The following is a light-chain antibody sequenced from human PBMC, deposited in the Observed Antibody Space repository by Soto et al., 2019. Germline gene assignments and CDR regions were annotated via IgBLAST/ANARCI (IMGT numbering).Light chain of an antibody. J-gene: IGKJ4*01. CDR3: LQDYNFPLS. CDR1: QDIGND. CDR2: AAS. V-gene: IGKV1-6*01. Sequence: AIQMTQSPSSLSASVGDRVTITCRASQDIGNDLAGYQQRPGKAPKLLIYAASSLQSGVPSRFSGSGSGTDFILTISSLQPGDFATYYCLQDYNFPLSFGGGTKVEIK.